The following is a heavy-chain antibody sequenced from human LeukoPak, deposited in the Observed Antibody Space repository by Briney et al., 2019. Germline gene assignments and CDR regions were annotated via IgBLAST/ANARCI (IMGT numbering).Heavy chain of an antibody. V-gene: IGHV3-21*01. Sequence: GGSLRLSCAASRFSLSSFSMNRVRQAPGKGLEWVSSISFLPNYIYYADSLKGRFTISRDNAKNSLYLQINSLRAEDTAVYYCARDTSARDGYSDGMDVWGQGTTVTVSS. CDR1: RFSLSSFS. CDR2: ISFLPNYI. J-gene: IGHJ6*02. CDR3: ARDTSARDGYSDGMDV. D-gene: IGHD5-24*01.